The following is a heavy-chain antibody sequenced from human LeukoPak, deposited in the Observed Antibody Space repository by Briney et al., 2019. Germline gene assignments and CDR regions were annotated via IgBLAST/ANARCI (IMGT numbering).Heavy chain of an antibody. V-gene: IGHV4-28*05. CDR2: IYYTGSI. J-gene: IGHJ5*02. CDR1: GSSIATLNW. Sequence: SDTLSLTCSVSGSSIATLNWWGWIRQPPGKGLEGIGYIYYTGSIYYNPSLKSRVTISVDTSKNQFSLKLSSVTAADTAVYYCARTRMYSSSWYGQPQNGFDPWGQGTLVTVSS. CDR3: ARTRMYSSSWYGQPQNGFDP. D-gene: IGHD6-13*01.